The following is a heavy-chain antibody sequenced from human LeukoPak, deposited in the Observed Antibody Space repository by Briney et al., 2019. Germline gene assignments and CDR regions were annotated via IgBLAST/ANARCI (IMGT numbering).Heavy chain of an antibody. CDR2: IYYSGST. CDR3: ARDRGTAMVEGFDP. Sequence: KPSETLSLTCTVSGGSISSGDYYWSWIRQPPGKGLEWIGYIYYSGSTYYNPSLKSRVTTSVDTSKNQFSLKLSSVTAADTAVYYCARDRGTAMVEGFDPWGQGTLVTVSS. CDR1: GGSISSGDYY. J-gene: IGHJ5*02. D-gene: IGHD5-18*01. V-gene: IGHV4-30-4*01.